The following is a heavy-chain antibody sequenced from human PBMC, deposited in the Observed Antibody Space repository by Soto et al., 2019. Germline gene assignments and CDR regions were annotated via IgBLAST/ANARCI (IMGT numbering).Heavy chain of an antibody. V-gene: IGHV3-53*01. Sequence: PGGSLRLSCAASGFTVSSNYMSWVRQAPGKGLEWVSVIYSGGSTYYADSVKGRFTISRDNSKNTLYLQMNSLRAEDTAVYYCARGRGSSGWYAGPFDYWGQGTLVTVSS. J-gene: IGHJ4*02. CDR1: GFTVSSNY. CDR2: IYSGGST. CDR3: ARGRGSSGWYAGPFDY. D-gene: IGHD6-19*01.